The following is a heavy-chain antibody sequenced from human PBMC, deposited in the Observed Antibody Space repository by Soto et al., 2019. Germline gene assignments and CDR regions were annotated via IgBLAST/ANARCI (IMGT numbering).Heavy chain of an antibody. CDR2: IYYSGRT. CDR3: TRGLFSGSSYSGSWYYFDS. J-gene: IGHJ4*02. CDR1: GGSISSYY. D-gene: IGHD1-26*01. Sequence: SETLSLTCTVSGGSISSYYWSWIRQPPGKGLEWIGYIYYSGRTNYNPSLKSRVTISVDTSNNKFSLELSSVTAADTAVYYCTRGLFSGSSYSGSWYYFDSWGQGTMVTVSS. V-gene: IGHV4-59*12.